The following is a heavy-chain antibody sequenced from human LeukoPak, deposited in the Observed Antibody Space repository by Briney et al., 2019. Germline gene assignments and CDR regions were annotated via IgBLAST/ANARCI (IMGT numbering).Heavy chain of an antibody. CDR3: ARVGYSSGWYGWFDP. V-gene: IGHV3-21*01. CDR1: GXTFSSYS. D-gene: IGHD6-19*01. CDR2: ISSSSSYI. Sequence: PGGSLRLSCAASGXTFSSYSMNWVRQAPGKGLEWVSSISSSSSYIYYADSVKGRFTISRDNAKNSLFLQMNSLRAEDTAVYYCARVGYSSGWYGWFDPWGQGTLVTVSS. J-gene: IGHJ5*02.